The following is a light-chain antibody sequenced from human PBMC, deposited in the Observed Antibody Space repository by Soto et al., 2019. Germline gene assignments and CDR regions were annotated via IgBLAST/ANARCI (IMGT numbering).Light chain of an antibody. Sequence: QSVLTQPRSVSGSHGQSVTISCTGTSTDVGASNNVSWYQQLPGRAPKLVIYDVSERPSGVPDRFSGSKSGNTASLTISGLQADDEADYYCCSYAVTFYVFGTGTKVTV. CDR2: DVS. J-gene: IGLJ1*01. V-gene: IGLV2-11*01. CDR1: STDVGASNN. CDR3: CSYAVTFYV.